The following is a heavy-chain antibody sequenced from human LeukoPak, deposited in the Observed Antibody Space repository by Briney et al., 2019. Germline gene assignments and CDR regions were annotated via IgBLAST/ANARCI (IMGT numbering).Heavy chain of an antibody. CDR2: IFYSGST. J-gene: IGHJ6*03. Sequence: SETLSLTCTVSGGSISTSNYYWGWIRQPPGKGLEWIGNIFYSGSTYYSPSLRSRVTISLDTSRNQFSLKLNSVTAADTAVYYCARMNYYYYYMDVWGKGTTVTISS. CDR3: ARMNYYYYYMDV. V-gene: IGHV4-39*07. CDR1: GGSISTSNYY.